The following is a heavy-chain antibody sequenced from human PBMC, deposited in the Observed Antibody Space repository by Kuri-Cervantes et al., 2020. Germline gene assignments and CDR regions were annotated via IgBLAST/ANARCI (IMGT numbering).Heavy chain of an antibody. D-gene: IGHD3-10*01. V-gene: IGHV1-24*01. J-gene: IGHJ5*02. CDR1: GYTLTELS. Sequence: ASVKVSCKVSGYTLTELSMHWVRQAPGKGLEWMGGFDPEDGETIYAQKFQGRVTMTEDTSTDTAYMELSSLRSEDTAVYYCARGPYYYGSGSYYYWFDPWGQGTLVTVSS. CDR3: ARGPYYYGSGSYYYWFDP. CDR2: FDPEDGET.